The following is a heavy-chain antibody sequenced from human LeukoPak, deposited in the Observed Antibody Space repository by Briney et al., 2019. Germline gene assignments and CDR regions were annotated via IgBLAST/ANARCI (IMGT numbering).Heavy chain of an antibody. J-gene: IGHJ4*02. Sequence: PGGSLRLSCPASGFTFSSYSMNWVRQAPGKWLEWVSSISSSSYIYYADSVKGRFTISRDNAKNSLYLQMNSLRAEDTAVYYCARDTFWYYYGSGSCLFDYWGQGTLVTVSS. CDR1: GFTFSSYS. V-gene: IGHV3-21*01. CDR3: ARDTFWYYYGSGSCLFDY. D-gene: IGHD3-10*01. CDR2: ISSSSYI.